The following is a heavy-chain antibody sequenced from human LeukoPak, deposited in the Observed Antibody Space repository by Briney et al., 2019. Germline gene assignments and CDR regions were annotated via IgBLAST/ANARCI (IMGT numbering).Heavy chain of an antibody. D-gene: IGHD1-7*01. Sequence: PSETLPLTCTVSGGSISSSSYYWGWIRQPPGKGLEWIGSIYYSGSTYYNPSLKSRVTISVDTSKNQFSLKLSSVTAADTAVYYCARPVHDGTTPDYWGQGTLVTVSS. CDR3: ARPVHDGTTPDY. CDR2: IYYSGST. J-gene: IGHJ4*02. CDR1: GGSISSSSYY. V-gene: IGHV4-39*01.